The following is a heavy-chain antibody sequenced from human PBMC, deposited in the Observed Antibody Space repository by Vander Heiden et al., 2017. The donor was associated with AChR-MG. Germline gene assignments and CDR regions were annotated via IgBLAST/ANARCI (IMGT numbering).Heavy chain of an antibody. CDR1: GYNFDNYW. CDR2: IYPDDSDT. Sequence: EVQPVQSGAEVKKPGESLMISCKGSGYNFDNYWIGWVRQMPGNGLEWMGIIYPDDSDTRYSPSFQGQVTISADKSITTAYLQWSSLKASDTAMYYCAKFEQLVRGAPNFWGQGTLVTVSS. D-gene: IGHD6-6*01. CDR3: AKFEQLVRGAPNF. V-gene: IGHV5-51*03. J-gene: IGHJ4*02.